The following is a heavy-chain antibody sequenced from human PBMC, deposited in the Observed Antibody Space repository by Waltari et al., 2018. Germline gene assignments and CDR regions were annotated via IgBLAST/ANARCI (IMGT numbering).Heavy chain of an antibody. Sequence: EVQLLESGGGLVQPGGSLRLSCSASGFTFSSYAMSWVREAPGKGLEWVSAISGSGGSTYDAESVKGRFTISRDNYKTTRYLQMNSLRADDTAVYYCAKNRPRGYSYGFLFDYWGQGTLVTVSS. D-gene: IGHD5-18*01. V-gene: IGHV3-23*01. CDR1: GFTFSSYA. J-gene: IGHJ4*02. CDR3: AKNRPRGYSYGFLFDY. CDR2: ISGSGGST.